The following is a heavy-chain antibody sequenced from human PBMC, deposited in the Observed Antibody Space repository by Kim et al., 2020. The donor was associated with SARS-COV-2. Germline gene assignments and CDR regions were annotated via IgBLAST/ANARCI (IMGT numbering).Heavy chain of an antibody. V-gene: IGHV1-69*01. J-gene: IGHJ1*01. Sequence: QKFQGRVTITADESTSTADMELSSLRSEDTAVYYCARDFLPFYGAEYFQHWGQGTLVTVSS. D-gene: IGHD4-17*01. CDR3: ARDFLPFYGAEYFQH.